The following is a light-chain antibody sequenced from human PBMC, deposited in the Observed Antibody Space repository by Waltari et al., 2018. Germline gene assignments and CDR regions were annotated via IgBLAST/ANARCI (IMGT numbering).Light chain of an antibody. J-gene: IGKJ2*01. CDR1: HSVLYSPNNKNY. V-gene: IGKV4-1*01. Sequence: DIVMTQSPDSLAASLGERATIHCTSSHSVLYSPNNKNYLAWYQQKPGQPPKLLISWASTRESGVPDRFSGGGSGTDFTLTISSLQAEDVAVYYCQQYYTTPPYTFGQGTKLEI. CDR3: QQYYTTPPYT. CDR2: WAS.